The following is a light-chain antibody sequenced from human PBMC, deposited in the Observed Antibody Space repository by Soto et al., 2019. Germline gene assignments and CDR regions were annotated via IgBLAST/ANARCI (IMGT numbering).Light chain of an antibody. V-gene: IGKV1-33*01. Sequence: DIQMTQSPSSLSASVGDRVTITCQASQDISNYLNWYQQKPGKAPKLLIYDASNLETGVPSRFSRSGSGTDFTFTIRSLQPEDIATYYCQQYDNLPPFTFGPGTKVDI. CDR2: DAS. J-gene: IGKJ3*01. CDR1: QDISNY. CDR3: QQYDNLPPFT.